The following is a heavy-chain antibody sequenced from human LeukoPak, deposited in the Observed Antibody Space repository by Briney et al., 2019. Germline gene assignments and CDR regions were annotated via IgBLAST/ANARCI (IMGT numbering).Heavy chain of an antibody. D-gene: IGHD3-10*01. Sequence: GRSLRLFCAASGFTFNSYGMHWVRQAPGKGLEWVAVISYDGSNKYYADSVKGRFTISRDYSKNTLYLQMNSLRAEDTAVYYCAKGLFGELLYFPDYWGQGNLVTVSS. CDR1: GFTFNSYG. CDR3: AKGLFGELLYFPDY. V-gene: IGHV3-30*18. CDR2: ISYDGSNK. J-gene: IGHJ4*02.